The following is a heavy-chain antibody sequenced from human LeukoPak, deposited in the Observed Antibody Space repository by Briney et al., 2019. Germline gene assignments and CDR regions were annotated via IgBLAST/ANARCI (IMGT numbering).Heavy chain of an antibody. CDR3: AREGGSSWYSRDFYYIDV. Sequence: SETLSLTCTVSGDSITSGTYYWTWIRQPAGKGLEWIGRVYTNGQTNYKPSLKSRVSISLDTSKNQFSLKLSSVTAADTAVYYCAREGGSSWYSRDFYYIDVWGKGTTVTVSS. J-gene: IGHJ6*03. CDR2: VYTNGQT. CDR1: GDSITSGTYY. V-gene: IGHV4-61*02. D-gene: IGHD6-13*01.